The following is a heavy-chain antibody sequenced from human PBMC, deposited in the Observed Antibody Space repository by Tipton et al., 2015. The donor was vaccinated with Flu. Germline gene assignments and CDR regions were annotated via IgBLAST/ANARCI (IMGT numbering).Heavy chain of an antibody. V-gene: IGHV4-61*08. CDR1: GASVSSNVYY. D-gene: IGHD2-8*02. J-gene: IGHJ4*02. Sequence: TLSLTCSVSGASVSSNVYYWAWIRQPPGEKLEWLGYIYYSDTTNYNPSLQSRVAISPDTSKNQFSLELSSVIAADTAVYYCARGYCTDHVCFFDLWGQGTQVTVSS. CDR2: IYYSDTT. CDR3: ARGYCTDHVCFFDL.